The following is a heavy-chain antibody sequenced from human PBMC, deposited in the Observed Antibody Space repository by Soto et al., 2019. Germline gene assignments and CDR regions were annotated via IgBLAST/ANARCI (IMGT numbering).Heavy chain of an antibody. Sequence: QVQLQESGPGLVKPSETLSLTCAVSGDSISSDYCMWIRQPPGKGLESIGYLYYGRSANYNPSLKRRVTLSVDTSTNQCSLTLSSMTAADTAVYYCALRSMAVVPEYWGQGTLVTVSS. J-gene: IGHJ4*02. V-gene: IGHV4-59*01. D-gene: IGHD3-22*01. CDR2: LYYGRSA. CDR3: ALRSMAVVPEY. CDR1: GDSISSDY.